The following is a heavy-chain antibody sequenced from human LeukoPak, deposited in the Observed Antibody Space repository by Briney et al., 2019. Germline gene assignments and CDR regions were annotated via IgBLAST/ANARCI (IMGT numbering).Heavy chain of an antibody. CDR1: GGSISSGGYD. D-gene: IGHD4-17*01. V-gene: IGHV4-31*03. CDR2: IYYSGST. Sequence: SETLSLTCTVSGGSISSGGYDWSWIRQHPGKGLEWIGYIYYSGSTYYNPSLKSRVTISVDTSKNQFSLKLSSVTAADTAVYYCARVTPTTVTTSRDDYYGMDVWGQGTTVTVSS. J-gene: IGHJ6*02. CDR3: ARVTPTTVTTSRDDYYGMDV.